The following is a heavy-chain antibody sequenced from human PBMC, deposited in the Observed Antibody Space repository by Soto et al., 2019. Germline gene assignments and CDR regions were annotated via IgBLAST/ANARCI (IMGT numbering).Heavy chain of an antibody. Sequence: GASVKVSCKASGYTFTSYGISWVRQAPGQGLEWMGWISAYNGNTNYAQKLQGRVTMTTDTSTSTAYMELRSLRSDDTAVYYCAREAGIAVAGEVRFDPWGQGTLVTVSS. D-gene: IGHD6-19*01. V-gene: IGHV1-18*01. CDR2: ISAYNGNT. CDR1: GYTFTSYG. CDR3: AREAGIAVAGEVRFDP. J-gene: IGHJ5*02.